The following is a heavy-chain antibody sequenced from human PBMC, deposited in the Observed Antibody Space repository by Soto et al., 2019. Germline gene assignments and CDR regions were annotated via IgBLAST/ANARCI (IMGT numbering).Heavy chain of an antibody. Sequence: SVKVSCKASGGTFSSYAISWVREAPGQGLEWMGGIIPIFGTANYAQKFQGRVTITADESTSTAYMELSSLRSEDTAVYYCASSSSSSWFFDYWGQGTLVTVSS. J-gene: IGHJ4*02. CDR3: ASSSSSSWFFDY. D-gene: IGHD6-6*01. V-gene: IGHV1-69*13. CDR2: IIPIFGTA. CDR1: GGTFSSYA.